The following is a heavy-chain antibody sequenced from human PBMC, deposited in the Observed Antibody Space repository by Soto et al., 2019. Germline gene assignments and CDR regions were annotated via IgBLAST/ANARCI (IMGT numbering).Heavy chain of an antibody. CDR1: GGSITNFF. CDR2: IYYSGST. Sequence: PSETLSLTCAVSGGSITNFFWSWIRQPPGKGLEWIGDIYYSGSTNYNPSLKSRVTISVDTSKNQFSLKLSSVTAADTAVYYCARGRGSGSSYYYDSRGSPFLDVWGQGTTVTVSS. J-gene: IGHJ6*02. V-gene: IGHV4-59*01. D-gene: IGHD3-22*01. CDR3: ARGRGSGSSYYYDSRGSPFLDV.